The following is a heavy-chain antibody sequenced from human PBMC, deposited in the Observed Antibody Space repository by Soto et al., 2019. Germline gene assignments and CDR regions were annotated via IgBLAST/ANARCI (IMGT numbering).Heavy chain of an antibody. CDR2: VYYSGST. J-gene: IGHJ4*02. Sequence: QVQLQQSGPGLVKPSQTLSLTCTVSGGSISSRDYYWSWIRHPPGNGLEWIGYVYYSGSTYSSPSLKIRLAISVDTSKNQFSLSLSSVTAADTAVYYCATARMHCTSASCYTEFDSWGQGTLVAVSS. D-gene: IGHD2-2*02. CDR1: GGSISSRDYY. CDR3: ATARMHCTSASCYTEFDS. V-gene: IGHV4-30-4*01.